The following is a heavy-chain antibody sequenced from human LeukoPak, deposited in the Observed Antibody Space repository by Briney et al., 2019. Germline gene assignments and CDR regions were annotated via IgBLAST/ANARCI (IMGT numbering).Heavy chain of an antibody. CDR2: VYYTGST. J-gene: IGHJ1*01. Sequence: SQTLSLTCTVSGGSISTYYWSWIRQPPGKGPEWIGYVYYTGSTNYNPSLKSRVTISVDTSKNQFSLNLSSVTAADTAVYYCAREVLSAGGTDKAGLQHWGQGTLVTVSS. CDR3: AREVLSAGGTDKAGLQH. V-gene: IGHV4-59*01. CDR1: GGSISTYY. D-gene: IGHD6-13*01.